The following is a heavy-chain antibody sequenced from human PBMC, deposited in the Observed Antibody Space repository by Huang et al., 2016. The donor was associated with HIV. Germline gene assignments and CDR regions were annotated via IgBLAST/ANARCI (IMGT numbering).Heavy chain of an antibody. D-gene: IGHD6-13*01. CDR3: ARESGFSNSWYATPDY. CDR1: GFIFSDYS. V-gene: IGHV3-21*01. Sequence: EVQLVESGGGLVKRGGSLRLSCAASGFIFSDYSMNWVRQAPGKGLEWGTYISSSSTYIYYAESVKGRFTISRDNAKNALYLQMSSLRAEDTAIYYCARESGFSNSWYATPDYWGQGTLVTVSS. J-gene: IGHJ4*02. CDR2: ISSSSTYI.